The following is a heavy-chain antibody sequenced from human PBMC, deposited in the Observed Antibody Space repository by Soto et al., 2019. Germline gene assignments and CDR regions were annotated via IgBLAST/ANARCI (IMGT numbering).Heavy chain of an antibody. CDR3: TKNYYFDS. CDR1: GFTFSNYA. J-gene: IGHJ4*02. CDR2: INIVGGNT. Sequence: GGSLRLSCAASGFTFSNYAMSWVRQAPGKALEWVSSINIVGGNTNYADSVRGRFTMSRDDSKNTVFLQMNSLRAEDTAIYYCTKNYYFDSWGQGTLVTVSS. V-gene: IGHV3-23*01.